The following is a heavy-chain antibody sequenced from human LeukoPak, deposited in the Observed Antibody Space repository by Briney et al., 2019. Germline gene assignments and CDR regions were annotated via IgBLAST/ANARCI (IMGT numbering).Heavy chain of an antibody. D-gene: IGHD3-16*02. J-gene: IGHJ4*02. CDR3: AKDRDDYVWGSYRPPLDY. Sequence: PGGSLRLSCAASGFTFSGYAMHWVRQAPGKGLEWVSAISGSGGGTYYADSVKGRFTISRDNSKNTLYLQMNSLRAEDTAVYYCAKDRDDYVWGSYRPPLDYWGQGTLVTVSS. V-gene: IGHV3-23*01. CDR1: GFTFSGYA. CDR2: ISGSGGGT.